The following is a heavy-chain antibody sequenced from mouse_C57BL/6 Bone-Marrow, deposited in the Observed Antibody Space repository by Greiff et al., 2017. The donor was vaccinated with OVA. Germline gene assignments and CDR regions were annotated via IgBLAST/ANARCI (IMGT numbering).Heavy chain of an antibody. CDR3: ARSRRGSFAY. Sequence: QVQLQQSGAELARPGASVKLSCKASGYTFTSYGISWVKQRTGQGLEWIGEIYPRSGNTYYNEKFKGKATLTADKSSSTAYMELRSLTTEDATVYFCARSRRGSFAYWGQGTLVTVSA. CDR2: IYPRSGNT. J-gene: IGHJ3*01. V-gene: IGHV1-81*01. CDR1: GYTFTSYG.